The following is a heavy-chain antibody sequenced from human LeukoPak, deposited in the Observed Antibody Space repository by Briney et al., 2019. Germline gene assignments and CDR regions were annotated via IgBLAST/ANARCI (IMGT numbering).Heavy chain of an antibody. Sequence: GGSLRLSCATSGFTFDDYGMSWVRQAPGKGLEWVSGITWNGVNTGYSDSVKGRFTISRDSAKNSLYLQMNSLRVEDTAMYYCARGYCSGSSCFPFDYWGQGTLVTVSS. CDR3: ARGYCSGSSCFPFDY. CDR1: GFTFDDYG. CDR2: ITWNGVNT. V-gene: IGHV3-20*04. J-gene: IGHJ4*02. D-gene: IGHD2-15*01.